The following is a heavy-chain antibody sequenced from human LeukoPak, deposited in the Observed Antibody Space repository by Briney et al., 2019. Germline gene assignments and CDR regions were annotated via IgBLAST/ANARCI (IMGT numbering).Heavy chain of an antibody. D-gene: IGHD6-6*01. J-gene: IGHJ4*02. CDR3: ARGAGIAARYFDY. V-gene: IGHV1-2*02. CDR2: INPNSGGT. Sequence: ASVKVSCKASGYTFTGYYMHWVRQAPGQGLEWMGWINPNSGGTNYAQKLQGRVTMTRDTSISTAYMELSRLRSDDTAVYYCARGAGIAARYFDYWGQGTLVTVSS. CDR1: GYTFTGYY.